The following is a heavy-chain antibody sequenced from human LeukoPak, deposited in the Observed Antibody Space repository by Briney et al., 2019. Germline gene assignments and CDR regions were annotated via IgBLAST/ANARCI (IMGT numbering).Heavy chain of an antibody. D-gene: IGHD3-10*01. V-gene: IGHV3-23*01. CDR1: GFTFSSYA. Sequence: GGSLRLSCAASGFTFSSYAMSWVRRAPGKGLEWVSAISGSGGSTYYADSVKGRFTISRDNSKNTLYLQMNSLRAEDTVVYYCAKVRGGLYYYGSGSYYMNYWGQGTLVTVSS. CDR3: AKVRGGLYYYGSGSYYMNY. CDR2: ISGSGGST. J-gene: IGHJ4*02.